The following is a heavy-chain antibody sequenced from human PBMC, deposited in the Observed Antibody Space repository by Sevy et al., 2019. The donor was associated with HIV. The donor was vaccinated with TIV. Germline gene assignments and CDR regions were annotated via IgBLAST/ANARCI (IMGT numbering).Heavy chain of an antibody. J-gene: IGHJ4*02. Sequence: SETLSLTCTVSGGSISGHYWGWIRQSPGKGLEWIAYMYDRGSSNYNTSLRSRVTISVDTSKNQISLGLSSVTAADTAVYYCARGGALTYYDTSGFQNYFDSWGPGNLVTVSS. CDR1: GGSISGHY. D-gene: IGHD3-22*01. V-gene: IGHV4-59*11. CDR2: MYDRGSS. CDR3: ARGGALTYYDTSGFQNYFDS.